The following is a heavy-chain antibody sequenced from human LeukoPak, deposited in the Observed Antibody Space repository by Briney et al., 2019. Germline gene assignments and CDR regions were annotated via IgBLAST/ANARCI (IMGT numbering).Heavy chain of an antibody. Sequence: GGSLRLSCAASGFIFSSYAMTWIRQAPGKGLEWVSYISNSGGTIYYTDSVKGRFTISRGNAKNSLYLQMNSLRAEDTAVYYCAGRYSNSFDYWGQGTLVTVSS. D-gene: IGHD4-11*01. J-gene: IGHJ4*02. CDR1: GFIFSSYA. V-gene: IGHV3-11*01. CDR2: ISNSGGTI. CDR3: AGRYSNSFDY.